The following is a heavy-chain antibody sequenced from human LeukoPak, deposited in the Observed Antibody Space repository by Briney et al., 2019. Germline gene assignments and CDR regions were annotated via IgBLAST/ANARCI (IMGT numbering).Heavy chain of an antibody. D-gene: IGHD1-26*01. CDR1: GYTFTSYD. V-gene: IGHV1-8*01. Sequence: ASVKVSCKASGYTFTSYDINWVRQATGQGLEWMGWMNPNSGNTGYAQKFQGRVTMTRNTSINTAYMELSSLRSEDTAVYYCARGDYSGSYFKLYYYYYMDVWGKGTTVTVSS. CDR3: ARGDYSGSYFKLYYYYYMDV. CDR2: MNPNSGNT. J-gene: IGHJ6*03.